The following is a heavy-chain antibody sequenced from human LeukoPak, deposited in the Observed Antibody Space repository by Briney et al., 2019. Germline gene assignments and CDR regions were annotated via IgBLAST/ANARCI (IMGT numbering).Heavy chain of an antibody. J-gene: IGHJ4*02. D-gene: IGHD2-2*01. CDR1: GYTFTGYY. CDR2: INPNSGGT. CDR3: ARDHCSSTSCSPDY. V-gene: IGHV1-2*02. Sequence: ASVKVSCKASGYTFTGYYMHWVRQAPGQGLEWMGWINPNSGGTNYAQKFQGRVTMTRDTSISTAYMELSRLRSDDTAVYYCARDHCSSTSCSPDYWGQGTLVTVSS.